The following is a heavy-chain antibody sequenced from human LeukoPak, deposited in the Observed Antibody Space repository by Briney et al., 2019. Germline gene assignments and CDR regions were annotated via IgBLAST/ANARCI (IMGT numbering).Heavy chain of an antibody. J-gene: IGHJ4*02. D-gene: IGHD3-22*01. V-gene: IGHV4-38-2*02. CDR1: GYSISSGYY. Sequence: SETLSLTCGVSGYSISSGYYWGWIRQPPGKGLEWIGSIYHSGSTYYNPSLKGRVTISVDTSKNQFSLKLSSVTAADTAVYYCARDPVRAVVVIPNGYWGQGTLVTVSS. CDR3: ARDPVRAVVVIPNGY. CDR2: IYHSGST.